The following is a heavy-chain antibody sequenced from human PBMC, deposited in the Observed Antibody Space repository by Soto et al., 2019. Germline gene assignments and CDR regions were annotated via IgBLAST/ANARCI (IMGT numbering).Heavy chain of an antibody. D-gene: IGHD1-26*01. CDR3: ARDIWWEPGVDAFHI. J-gene: IGHJ3*02. CDR1: GFTFNFFA. Sequence: QVQLVESGGGVVQPGRSLRLSCAASGFTFNFFAMHWVRQAPGKGLEWVAAVSKDGSNTYYADSVKGRFTISRDNPXXTMYLQMNSLRVEDTAEYYCARDIWWEPGVDAFHIWGQGTMVTVSP. CDR2: VSKDGSNT. V-gene: IGHV3-30-3*01.